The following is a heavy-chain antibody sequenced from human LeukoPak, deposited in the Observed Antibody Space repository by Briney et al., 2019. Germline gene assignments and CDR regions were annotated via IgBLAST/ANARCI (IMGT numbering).Heavy chain of an antibody. CDR3: ARVWVGVGATSNYFDY. Sequence: ASVKVSCKASGYTYMHWVRQAPGQGLEWMGWINPNSGGTNYAQKFQGRVTMTRDTSISTAYMELSRLRSDDTAVYYCARVWVGVGATSNYFDYWGQGTLVTVSS. CDR2: INPNSGGT. D-gene: IGHD1-26*01. CDR1: GYTY. J-gene: IGHJ4*02. V-gene: IGHV1-2*02.